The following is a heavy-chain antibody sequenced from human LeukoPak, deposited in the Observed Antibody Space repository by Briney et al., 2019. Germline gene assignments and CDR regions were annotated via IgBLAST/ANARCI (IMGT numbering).Heavy chain of an antibody. J-gene: IGHJ3*02. Sequence: PGGSLRLSCAASGFTFSSYTMSWVRQAPGKGLEWVSAISGSGGSTYYADSVKGRFTISRDNSKNTLYLQTNSLRAEDTAVYYCAKSNEQWLVPDAFDIWGQGTMVTVSS. V-gene: IGHV3-23*01. CDR3: AKSNEQWLVPDAFDI. CDR2: ISGSGGST. CDR1: GFTFSSYT. D-gene: IGHD6-19*01.